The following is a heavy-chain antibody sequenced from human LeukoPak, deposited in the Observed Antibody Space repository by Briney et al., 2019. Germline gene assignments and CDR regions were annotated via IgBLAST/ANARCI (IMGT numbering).Heavy chain of an antibody. D-gene: IGHD6-13*01. Sequence: PGGSLRLSCAGSGFTFSSYSMNWVRQAPGKGLEWVSAISSSSSYIYYADSVKGRFTISRDNAKNSLYLQMNSLRAEDTAVYYCATTRIADYYMDVWGKGTTVTISS. J-gene: IGHJ6*03. CDR1: GFTFSSYS. CDR3: ATTRIADYYMDV. CDR2: ISSSSSYI. V-gene: IGHV3-21*01.